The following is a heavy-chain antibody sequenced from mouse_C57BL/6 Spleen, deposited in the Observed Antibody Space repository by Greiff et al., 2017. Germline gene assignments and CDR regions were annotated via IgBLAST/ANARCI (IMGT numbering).Heavy chain of an antibody. CDR1: GFTFSSYA. J-gene: IGHJ2*01. CDR3: TRGGWNYYGSSLPYYFDY. CDR2: ISSGGDYI. V-gene: IGHV5-9-1*02. Sequence: EVKLVESGEGLVKPGGSLKLSCAASGFTFSSYAMSWVRQTPEKRLEWVAYISSGGDYIYYADTVKGRFTISRDNARNTLYLQMSSLKSEDTAMYYCTRGGWNYYGSSLPYYFDYWGQGTTLTVSS. D-gene: IGHD1-1*01.